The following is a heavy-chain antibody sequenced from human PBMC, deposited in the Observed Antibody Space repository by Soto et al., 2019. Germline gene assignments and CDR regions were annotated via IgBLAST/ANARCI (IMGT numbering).Heavy chain of an antibody. CDR1: GFTFISYW. D-gene: IGHD5-18*01. Sequence: GGSLRLSCAASGFTFISYWMSWVRQAPGKGLEWVANIKQDGSEKYYVDSVKGRFTISRDNAKNSLYLQMNSLRAEDTAVYYCARDTAMVPSWYYYGMDVWGQGTTVTVSS. CDR2: IKQDGSEK. J-gene: IGHJ6*02. CDR3: ARDTAMVPSWYYYGMDV. V-gene: IGHV3-7*03.